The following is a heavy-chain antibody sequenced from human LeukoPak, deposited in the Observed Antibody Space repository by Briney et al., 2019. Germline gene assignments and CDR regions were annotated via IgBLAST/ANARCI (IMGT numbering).Heavy chain of an antibody. CDR3: ARGGYDFWSGYLAPGNWFDP. J-gene: IGHJ5*02. D-gene: IGHD3-3*01. Sequence: PSETLSLTCTVSGGSISSGDYYWSWIRQPPGKGLEWIGYIYYSGSTYYNPSLKSRVTISVDTSKNQFSLKLSSVTAADTAVYYCARGGYDFWSGYLAPGNWFDPWGQGTLVTVSS. CDR2: IYYSGST. V-gene: IGHV4-30-4*01. CDR1: GGSISSGDYY.